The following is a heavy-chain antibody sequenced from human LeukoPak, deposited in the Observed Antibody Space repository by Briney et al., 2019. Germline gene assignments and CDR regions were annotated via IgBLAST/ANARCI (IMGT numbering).Heavy chain of an antibody. J-gene: IGHJ4*02. V-gene: IGHV3-23*01. CDR2: ISGSGGST. CDR1: GFTFSTYW. D-gene: IGHD3-10*01. CDR3: AKTPRSTMVRGVTFDY. Sequence: GGSLRLSCAASGFTFSTYWMHWVRQAPGKGLEWVSGISGSGGSTYYADSVKGRFTISRDNSKNTLYLQMNSLRAEDTAVYYCAKTPRSTMVRGVTFDYWGRGTLVTVSS.